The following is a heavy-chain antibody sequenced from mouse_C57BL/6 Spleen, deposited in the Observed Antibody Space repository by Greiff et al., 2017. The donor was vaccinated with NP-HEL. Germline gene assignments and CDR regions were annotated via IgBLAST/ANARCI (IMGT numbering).Heavy chain of an antibody. J-gene: IGHJ1*03. CDR1: GYTFTDYY. CDR3: ARPGIDWYFDV. CDR2: INPNNGGT. V-gene: IGHV1-26*01. Sequence: EVQLQQSGPELVKPGASVKISCKASGYTFTDYYMNWVKQSHGKSLEWIGDINPNNGGTSYNQKFKGKATLTVDKSSSTAYMELRSLTSEDSAVYYCARPGIDWYFDVWGTGTTVTVSS. D-gene: IGHD4-1*01.